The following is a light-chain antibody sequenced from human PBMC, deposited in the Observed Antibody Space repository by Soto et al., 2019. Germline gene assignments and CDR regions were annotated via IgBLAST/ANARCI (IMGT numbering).Light chain of an antibody. CDR1: QSINTN. J-gene: IGKJ1*01. V-gene: IGKV3-11*01. CDR3: QQRGNWPRTWA. CDR2: DAS. Sequence: EIVLTQSPVTLSLSPGEGATLSCKASQSINTNLGWYQQKPDQAPRLLIYDASLRATGIPARFTGSGSGTDFTLTISSLEPEDFAVYYCQQRGNWPRTWAFGQGTKVEVK.